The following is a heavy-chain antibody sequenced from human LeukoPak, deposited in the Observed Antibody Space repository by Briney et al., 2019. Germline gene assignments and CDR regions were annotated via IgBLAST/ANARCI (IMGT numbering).Heavy chain of an antibody. J-gene: IGHJ6*02. V-gene: IGHV5-51*01. CDR3: ATLGYRSSTSCYGDYYGMDV. CDR1: GYTFTNYR. Sequence: GESLKISCKASGYTFTNYRIGWVRQMPGKGLEWMGIIYPGDSDTRYSPSFQGQVTISADKSINTAYLQWSSLKASDTAMYYCATLGYRSSTSCYGDYYGMDVWGQGTTVTVSS. D-gene: IGHD2-2*01. CDR2: IYPGDSDT.